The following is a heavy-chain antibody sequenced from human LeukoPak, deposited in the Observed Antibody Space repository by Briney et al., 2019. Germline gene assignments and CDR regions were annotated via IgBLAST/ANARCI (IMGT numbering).Heavy chain of an antibody. V-gene: IGHV4-4*07. Sequence: SETLSLTCTVSGVSINSYYWSRIRQPAGKGLEWIGRIYTSGSTNYNPSLKSRVTISVDTSKNQFSLKLSSVTAADTAVYYCARGTVPYYYYYGMDVWGQGTTVTVSS. CDR3: ARGTVPYYYYYGMDV. CDR2: IYTSGST. CDR1: GVSINSYY. J-gene: IGHJ6*02. D-gene: IGHD4-17*01.